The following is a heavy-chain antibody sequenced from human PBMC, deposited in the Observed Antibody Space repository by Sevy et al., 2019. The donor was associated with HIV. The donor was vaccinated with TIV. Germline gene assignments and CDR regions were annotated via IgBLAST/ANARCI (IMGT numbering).Heavy chain of an antibody. D-gene: IGHD3-16*01. V-gene: IGHV3-30*18. CDR2: ITNDGTNK. Sequence: GGSLRLSCAASGFSFTAYAIHWVRQAPGKGLEWLAVITNDGTNKFYADSVKGRFTVSRDNSRNTLSPQMDSLSTEDTAIYYCAKAGDLGPFDFWGLGTRVTVSS. J-gene: IGHJ4*02. CDR3: AKAGDLGPFDF. CDR1: GFSFTAYA.